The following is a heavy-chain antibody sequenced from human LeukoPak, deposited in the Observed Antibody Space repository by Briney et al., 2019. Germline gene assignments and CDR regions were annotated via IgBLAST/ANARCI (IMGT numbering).Heavy chain of an antibody. CDR1: GYTFTTYG. CDR2: ISAYNGNT. V-gene: IGHV1-18*01. CDR3: ARDRSSSSFDAFDI. J-gene: IGHJ3*02. D-gene: IGHD6-13*01. Sequence: ASVKVSCQASGYTFTTYGLSWVRQAPGQGLEWMGWISAYNGNTNYAQKFQGRVTMTTDTFTSTAYMELRSLRSDDTAVYYCARDRSSSSFDAFDIWGQGTMVTVSS.